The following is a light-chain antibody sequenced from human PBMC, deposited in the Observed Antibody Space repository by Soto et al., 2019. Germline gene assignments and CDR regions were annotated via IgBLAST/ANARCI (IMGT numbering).Light chain of an antibody. CDR1: QSVTSNY. V-gene: IGKV3-20*01. CDR2: AAS. J-gene: IGKJ1*01. Sequence: EVVLTQSPGTVSLSPGERATLSCRASQSVTSNYLAWYQQKPGQAPRLLIYAASSRATGIPDRFSGSGSGKDFSITISRLEPEDFAVYYCQQYGSSLTWTFGQGTKVEIK. CDR3: QQYGSSLTWT.